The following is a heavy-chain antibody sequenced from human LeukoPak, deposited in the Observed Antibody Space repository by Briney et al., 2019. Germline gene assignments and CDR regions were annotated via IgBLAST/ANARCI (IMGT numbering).Heavy chain of an antibody. D-gene: IGHD3-22*01. Sequence: ASVKVSCKASGYTFTSYDINWVRQATGQGLEWMGWMNPNRGNTGYAQKFQGRVTMTRNTSISTAYMELSSLRSEDTAVCYCAREGDSSYGMDVWGQGTTVTVSS. V-gene: IGHV1-8*01. CDR1: GYTFTSYD. J-gene: IGHJ6*02. CDR3: AREGDSSYGMDV. CDR2: MNPNRGNT.